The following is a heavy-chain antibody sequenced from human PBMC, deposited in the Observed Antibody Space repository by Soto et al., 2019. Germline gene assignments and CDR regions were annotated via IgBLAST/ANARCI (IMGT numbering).Heavy chain of an antibody. CDR3: AKDPRTGASAAEYFQH. CDR2: ISSSGGST. J-gene: IGHJ1*01. CDR1: GFTFSNYA. D-gene: IGHD1-26*01. V-gene: IGHV3-23*01. Sequence: EVQLLESGGGLVQPGGSLRLSCAASGFTFSNYAMGWVRQAPGKGLEWVSSISSSGGSTYYAESVKGRFTISRDTSRNTLYLQINGLRADDTAVYYCAKDPRTGASAAEYFQHWGQGTLVIVSS.